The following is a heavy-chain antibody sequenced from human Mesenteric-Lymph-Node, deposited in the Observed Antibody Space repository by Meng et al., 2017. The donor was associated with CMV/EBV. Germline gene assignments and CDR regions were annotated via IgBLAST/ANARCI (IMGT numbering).Heavy chain of an antibody. D-gene: IGHD3-10*01. CDR2: INWNGENT. CDR1: GFTFDDYG. Sequence: GESLKISCAASGFTFDDYGMSWVRQAPGKGLEWVSAINWNGENTQYADSVRGRFTISRDNARNSLYLQMNSLRAEDTAVYYCARARGITMVRGVIPNWFDPWGQGTLVTVSS. V-gene: IGHV3-20*04. CDR3: ARARGITMVRGVIPNWFDP. J-gene: IGHJ5*02.